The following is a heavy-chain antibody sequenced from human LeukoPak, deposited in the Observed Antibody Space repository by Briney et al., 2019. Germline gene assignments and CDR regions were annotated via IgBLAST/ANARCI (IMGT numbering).Heavy chain of an antibody. CDR3: AREDDSSGYYDDAFDI. J-gene: IGHJ3*02. CDR1: GGSISSSSYY. Sequence: SETLSLTCTVSGGSISSSSYYWGWIRQPPGKGLEWIVSIYYSGSTYYNPSLKSRVTISVDTSKNQFSLKLSSVTAADTAVYYCAREDDSSGYYDDAFDIWGQGTMVTVSS. D-gene: IGHD3-22*01. V-gene: IGHV4-39*07. CDR2: IYYSGST.